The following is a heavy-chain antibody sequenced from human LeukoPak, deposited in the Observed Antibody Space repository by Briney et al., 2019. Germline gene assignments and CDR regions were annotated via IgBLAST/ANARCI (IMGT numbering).Heavy chain of an antibody. Sequence: SETLSLTCSVSGASTSLHYWSWIRQPAGKGLEWIGRIYTSGSTNYNPSLKSRVTISVDTSKNQFSLKLSSVTAADTAVYYCARSLGATPSLFYYWGQGTLVTVSS. CDR3: ARSLGATPSLFYY. D-gene: IGHD1-26*01. J-gene: IGHJ4*02. V-gene: IGHV4-4*07. CDR2: IYTSGST. CDR1: GASTSLHY.